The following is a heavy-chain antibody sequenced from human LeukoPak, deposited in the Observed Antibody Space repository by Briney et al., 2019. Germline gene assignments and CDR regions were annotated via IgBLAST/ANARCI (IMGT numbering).Heavy chain of an antibody. CDR2: IYGGGST. CDR3: AGLPVVTAVTGAFHI. CDR1: GFTVSKNY. J-gene: IGHJ3*02. D-gene: IGHD2-21*02. V-gene: IGHV3-53*01. Sequence: PGGSLRLSCAASGFTVSKNYMTWVRQAPGKGLEWVSVIYGGGSTYCADSVKGRFTISRDNSKNTLFLQMNSLRAEDTAIYYCAGLPVVTAVTGAFHIWGQGTMVTVSS.